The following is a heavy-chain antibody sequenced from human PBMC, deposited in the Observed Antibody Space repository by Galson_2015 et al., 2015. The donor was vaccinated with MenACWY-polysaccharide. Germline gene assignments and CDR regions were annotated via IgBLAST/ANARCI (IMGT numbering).Heavy chain of an antibody. CDR1: GYSFSSYW. CDR2: INNDGSAT. Sequence: SLRLSCAASGYSFSSYWMFWVCHAPGKGLVWVSTINNDGSATTYADSVKGRFTISRDNAKNTVYLQMNSLRDDDTAVYYCGRNGGGIDVWGQGTTVTVSS. J-gene: IGHJ6*02. V-gene: IGHV3-74*01. D-gene: IGHD3-16*01. CDR3: GRNGGGIDV.